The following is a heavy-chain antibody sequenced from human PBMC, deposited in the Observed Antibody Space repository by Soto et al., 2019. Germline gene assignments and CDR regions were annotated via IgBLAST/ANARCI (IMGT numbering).Heavy chain of an antibody. Sequence: QVQLQQWGAGLLKPSETLSLTCAVYGGSFSGYYWSWIRQPPGKGLEWIGEINHSGSTNYNPSLKSRVTISVDTSKNQFSLKLSSVTAADTAVYYCASDWGDYGSGSRVDYWGQGTLVTVSS. CDR2: INHSGST. CDR1: GGSFSGYY. V-gene: IGHV4-34*01. CDR3: ASDWGDYGSGSRVDY. D-gene: IGHD3-10*01. J-gene: IGHJ4*02.